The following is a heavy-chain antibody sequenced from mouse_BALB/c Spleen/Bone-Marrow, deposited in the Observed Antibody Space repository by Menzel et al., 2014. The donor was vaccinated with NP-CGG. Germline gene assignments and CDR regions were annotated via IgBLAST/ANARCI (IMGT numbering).Heavy chain of an antibody. D-gene: IGHD2-3*01. Sequence: EVQLQQSGPELGKPGASVKMSCKASGYTFSSYVIHWVKQKPGQGLEWIGYINPYNDGTKYNEKFKGKATLTSDKSSSTAYSDRSSLTSKDSAVYYCAREADGYYVGAMDYWGQGTSVTVSS. J-gene: IGHJ4*01. CDR3: AREADGYYVGAMDY. V-gene: IGHV1-14*01. CDR2: INPYNDGT. CDR1: GYTFSSYV.